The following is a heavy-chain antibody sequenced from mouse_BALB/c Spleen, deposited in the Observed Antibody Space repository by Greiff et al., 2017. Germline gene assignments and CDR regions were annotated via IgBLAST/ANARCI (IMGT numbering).Heavy chain of an antibody. V-gene: IGHV1-87*01. CDR3: ARGTWMDY. D-gene: IGHD3-3*01. CDR2: IYPGDGDT. CDR1: GYTFTSYW. J-gene: IGHJ4*01. Sequence: QVQLQQSGAELARPGASVKLSCKASGYTFTSYWMKWVKQRPGQGLEWIGAIYPGDGDTRYTQKFKGKATLTADKSSSTAYMQLSSLTSENSAVYFCARGTWMDYWGQGTSVTVSS.